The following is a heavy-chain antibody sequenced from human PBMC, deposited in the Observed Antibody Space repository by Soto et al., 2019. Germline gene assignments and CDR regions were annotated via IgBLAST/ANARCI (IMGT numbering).Heavy chain of an antibody. CDR2: VSWNSGTI. Sequence: SLRLSCAASGFTFDDYAMHWVRQAPGKGLEWVSVVSWNSGTIAYADSVKGRFTISRDNAENFLYLQMNSLRVEDTALYYCARDISSAPDAFDLWGQGTLVTVSS. CDR1: GFTFDDYA. CDR3: ARDISSAPDAFDL. J-gene: IGHJ3*01. V-gene: IGHV3-9*01.